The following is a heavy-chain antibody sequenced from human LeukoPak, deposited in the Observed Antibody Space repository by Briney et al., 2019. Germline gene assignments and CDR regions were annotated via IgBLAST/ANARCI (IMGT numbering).Heavy chain of an antibody. V-gene: IGHV5-51*01. Sequence: GESLKISCKGSGYMFTTYWIGWVRQMPGKGLEWMGIIYPGDSETRYSPSFQGQVTISADKSISTAYLQWSSLKASDTAMYYCARRIDYRADYWGQGTLVTVSS. D-gene: IGHD4-11*01. CDR1: GYMFTTYW. J-gene: IGHJ4*02. CDR2: IYPGDSET. CDR3: ARRIDYRADY.